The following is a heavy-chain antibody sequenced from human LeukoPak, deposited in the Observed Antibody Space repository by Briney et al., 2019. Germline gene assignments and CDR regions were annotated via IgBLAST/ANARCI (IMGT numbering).Heavy chain of an antibody. CDR3: AKDRTFYCSSTSCGVVDY. Sequence: PGGSLRLSCASSGFTFSSYGMHWVRQAPGKGLEWVAFIRYDGLIKFYGDYVKSRFTISRDSSTNTLYLQMNSLRPEDTAVYFCAKDRTFYCSSTSCGVVDYWGQGTLVTVSS. J-gene: IGHJ4*02. D-gene: IGHD2-2*01. CDR2: IRYDGLIK. CDR1: GFTFSSYG. V-gene: IGHV3-30*02.